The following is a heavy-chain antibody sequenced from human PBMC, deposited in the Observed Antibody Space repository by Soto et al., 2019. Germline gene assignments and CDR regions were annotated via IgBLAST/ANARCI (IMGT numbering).Heavy chain of an antibody. Sequence: QVQLVQSGAEVKKPGSSVKVSCKASGGTFSSYAISWVRQAPGQGLEWMGGIIPIFGTANYAQKFQGRVTITADESTSTAYMELSSLRSEDTAVYYCASGWITMIVVVPQSDAFDIWGQGTMVTVSS. D-gene: IGHD3-22*01. CDR1: GGTFSSYA. V-gene: IGHV1-69*01. J-gene: IGHJ3*02. CDR2: IIPIFGTA. CDR3: ASGWITMIVVVPQSDAFDI.